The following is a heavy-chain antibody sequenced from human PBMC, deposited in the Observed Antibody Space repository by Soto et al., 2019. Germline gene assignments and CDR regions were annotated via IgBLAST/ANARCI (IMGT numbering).Heavy chain of an antibody. V-gene: IGHV1-69*01. CDR2: VIPIFATA. CDR1: GGTFSTDT. D-gene: IGHD1-20*01. CDR3: ARRGDQVYLNAFDI. J-gene: IGHJ3*02. Sequence: QVHLVQSGAEVKKPGSSVKVSCRASGGTFSTDTITWVRQAPGVGLEWMGGVIPIFATATYAQKFQGRVTITADESTTTAYMELSGLRSEDTAVYYCARRGDQVYLNAFDIWGQETRVTVSS.